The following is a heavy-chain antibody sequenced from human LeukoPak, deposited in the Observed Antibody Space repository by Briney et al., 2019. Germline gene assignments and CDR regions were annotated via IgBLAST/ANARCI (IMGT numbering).Heavy chain of an antibody. CDR2: ISYDGSNK. D-gene: IGHD5-24*01. CDR1: GFTFSSYA. J-gene: IGHJ4*02. CDR3: ARVVRDGYNPRLYYFDY. Sequence: PGRSLRLSCAASGFTFSSYAMHWVRQAPGKGLEWVAVISYDGSNKYYADSVKGRFTISRGNSKNTLYLQMNSLRAEDTAVYYCARVVRDGYNPRLYYFDYWGQGTLVTVSS. V-gene: IGHV3-30-3*01.